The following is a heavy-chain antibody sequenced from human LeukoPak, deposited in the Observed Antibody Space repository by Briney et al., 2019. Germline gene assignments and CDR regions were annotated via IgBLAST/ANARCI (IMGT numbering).Heavy chain of an antibody. CDR1: GFTFSSYS. CDR2: ISSNSSYI. J-gene: IGHJ4*02. D-gene: IGHD3-3*01. Sequence: PGGSLRLSCAASGFTFSSYSMNWVRQAPGKGLEWVSSISSNSSYIYYADSVKGRFTISRDNAKNSLYLQMNSLRAEDTAVYYCAGDYVSTISFAVVEYWGQGTLVTVSS. V-gene: IGHV3-21*01. CDR3: AGDYVSTISFAVVEY.